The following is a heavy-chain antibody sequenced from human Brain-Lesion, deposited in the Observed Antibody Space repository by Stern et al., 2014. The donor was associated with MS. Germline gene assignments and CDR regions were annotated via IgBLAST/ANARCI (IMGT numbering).Heavy chain of an antibody. D-gene: IGHD3-3*01. Sequence: QVQLQESGPGLVKPSQTLSLTCTVSGSAVSSGDRYWSWIRQHPEKGLEWIGYISYSGNTYYNPSLESRVTISMDRSKNQFSLKLRSVTAADTAVYYCARVTEFLRFFYPDYWGQGIRVTVSS. J-gene: IGHJ4*02. V-gene: IGHV4-31*03. CDR1: GSAVSSGDRY. CDR3: ARVTEFLRFFYPDY. CDR2: ISYSGNT.